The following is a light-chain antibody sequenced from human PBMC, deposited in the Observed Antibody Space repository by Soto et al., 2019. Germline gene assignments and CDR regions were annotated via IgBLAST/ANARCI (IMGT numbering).Light chain of an antibody. CDR3: QQSYSTSWA. V-gene: IGKV1-39*01. CDR2: SAS. CDR1: QTISSF. J-gene: IGKJ1*01. Sequence: DIQMTQSPSSLSASVGDRVTITCRASQTISSFLNWYQHKPGKAPKLLIYSASSLQSGVPSRFSGSGSGTEFTLTISSLQPEDFATYFCQQSYSTSWAFGQGTKVEIK.